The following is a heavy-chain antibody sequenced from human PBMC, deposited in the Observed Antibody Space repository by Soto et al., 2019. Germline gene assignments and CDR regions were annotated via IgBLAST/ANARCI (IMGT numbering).Heavy chain of an antibody. V-gene: IGHV3-23*01. J-gene: IGHJ4*02. CDR1: GFTFSSYA. CDR2: ISGSGGST. CDR3: AKDLIVDYDILTGYYLDY. D-gene: IGHD3-9*01. Sequence: PVGSLSLSCAASGFTFSSYAMSWVRQAPGKGLEWVSAISGSGGSTYYADSVKGRFTISRDNSKNTLYLQMNSLRAEDTAVYYCAKDLIVDYDILTGYYLDYWGQGTLVTVSS.